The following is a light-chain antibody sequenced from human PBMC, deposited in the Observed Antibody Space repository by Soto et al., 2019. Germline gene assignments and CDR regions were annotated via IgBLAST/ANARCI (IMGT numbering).Light chain of an antibody. CDR3: QQYNNRWT. J-gene: IGKJ1*01. CDR1: QSINTN. Sequence: EIVMTQFPATLSVSPGERATLSCRASQSINTNLAWYQQKPGQAPRLLIYDAFNRATGIPARFSGSGSGTEFTLTISSLQSEDFVVYYCQQYNNRWTFGQGTKVDIK. CDR2: DAF. V-gene: IGKV3-15*01.